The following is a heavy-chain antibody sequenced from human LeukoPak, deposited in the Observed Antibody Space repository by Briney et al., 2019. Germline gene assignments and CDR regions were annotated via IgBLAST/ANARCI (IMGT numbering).Heavy chain of an antibody. J-gene: IGHJ4*02. Sequence: GGSLRLSCAASGFTVSSNYMSWVRQAPGKGLEWVSIIYSDEDTYYADSVKGRFAISRDNSKNMVYLQMNSLRAEDTATYYCARDPGWSGGYWGQGTLVTVSS. CDR1: GFTVSSNY. CDR2: IYSDEDT. CDR3: ARDPGWSGGY. V-gene: IGHV3-53*01. D-gene: IGHD3-10*01.